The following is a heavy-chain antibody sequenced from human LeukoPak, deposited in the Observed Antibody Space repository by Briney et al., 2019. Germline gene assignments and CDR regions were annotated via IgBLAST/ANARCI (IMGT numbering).Heavy chain of an antibody. CDR1: GFPFSSHA. CDR2: ISNGKT. V-gene: IGHV3-23*01. CDR3: VREAGYCAPVCVKTNWFDP. D-gene: IGHD2-15*01. J-gene: IGHJ5*02. Sequence: GGSLRLSCAAPGFPFSSHAMSWVRQPPGKGLEWVAAISNGKTYYADSVRGRFAISRDDSTNTVYLHMNSLRDEDTALYHCVREAGYCAPVCVKTNWFDPWGQGTLVTVSS.